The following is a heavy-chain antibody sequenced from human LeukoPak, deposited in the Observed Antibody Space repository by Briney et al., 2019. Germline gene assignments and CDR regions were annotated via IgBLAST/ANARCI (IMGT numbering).Heavy chain of an antibody. V-gene: IGHV4-4*02. CDR2: VHLDGRT. D-gene: IGHD6-25*01. CDR3: ASEGGFYRPFDS. CDR1: VGSVSSTNW. J-gene: IGHJ4*02. Sequence: PSETLSLTCGVSVGSVSSTNWWTWIRQPPGKGLEWIGEVHLDGRTNFNPSLKSRLTMSVDLAENHVSLKLTSVTAAHTAVYYCASEGGFYRPFDSSGRGTLVTVSS.